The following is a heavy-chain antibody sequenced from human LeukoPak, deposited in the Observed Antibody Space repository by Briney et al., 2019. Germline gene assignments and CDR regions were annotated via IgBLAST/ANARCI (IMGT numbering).Heavy chain of an antibody. CDR1: GFTFSSYD. Sequence: GGSLRLSCAASGFTFSSYDMNWVRQAPGKGPEWVSYISSSGSTIYYADSVKGRFTISRDNAKNSLYLQMNSLRAEDTAVYYCAREGGSGSPTGDAFDIWGEGTMVTVSS. V-gene: IGHV3-48*03. CDR3: AREGGSGSPTGDAFDI. J-gene: IGHJ3*02. D-gene: IGHD3-10*01. CDR2: ISSSGSTI.